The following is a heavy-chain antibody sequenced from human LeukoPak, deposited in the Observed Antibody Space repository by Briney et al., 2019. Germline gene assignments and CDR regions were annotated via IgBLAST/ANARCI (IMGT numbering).Heavy chain of an antibody. J-gene: IGHJ6*03. CDR2: ISYDGSNK. Sequence: PGGSLRLSCAASGFTFSSYAMHWVRQAPGKGLKWVAVISYDGSNKYYADSVKGRFTISRDNSKNTLYLQMNSLRAEDTAVYYCARDRDYFYMDVWGKGTTVTVSS. V-gene: IGHV3-30*04. CDR1: GFTFSSYA. CDR3: ARDRDYFYMDV.